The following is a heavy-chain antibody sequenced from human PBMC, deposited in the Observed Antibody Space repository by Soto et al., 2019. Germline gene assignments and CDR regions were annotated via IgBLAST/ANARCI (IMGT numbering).Heavy chain of an antibody. CDR3: ARAIAVAGTLDY. D-gene: IGHD6-19*01. V-gene: IGHV1-2*04. Sequence: ASVKVSCKASGYTFTGYYMHWVRQAPGQGLEWMGWINPNSGGTNYAQKYQGWVTMTRDTSISTAYMELSRLRSDDTAVYYCARAIAVAGTLDYWGQGTLVTVSS. CDR1: GYTFTGYY. J-gene: IGHJ4*02. CDR2: INPNSGGT.